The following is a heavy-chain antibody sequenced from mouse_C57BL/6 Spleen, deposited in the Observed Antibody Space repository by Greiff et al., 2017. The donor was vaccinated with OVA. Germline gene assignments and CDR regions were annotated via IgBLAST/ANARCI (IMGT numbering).Heavy chain of an antibody. CDR1: GYTFTSYW. CDR3: ARGDGYIDY. Sequence: VQLQQPGAELVRPGSSVKLSCKASGYTFTSYWMDWVKQRPGQGLEWIGNIYPSDSETHYNQKFKDKATLTVDKSSSTAYMQLSSLTSEDSAVYYCARGDGYIDYWGQGTTLTVSS. J-gene: IGHJ2*01. D-gene: IGHD2-3*01. CDR2: IYPSDSET. V-gene: IGHV1-61*01.